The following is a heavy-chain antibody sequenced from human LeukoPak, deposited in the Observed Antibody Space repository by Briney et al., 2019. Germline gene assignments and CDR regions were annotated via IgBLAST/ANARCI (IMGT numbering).Heavy chain of an antibody. J-gene: IGHJ5*02. CDR2: IKQDGSAK. D-gene: IGHD2-15*01. V-gene: IGHV3-7*05. CDR1: GFTLLNYW. CDR3: ARNSGGRWDNWFDP. Sequence: GGSLRLSCAASGFTLLNYWMSWVRQAPGKGLEWVGNIKQDGSAKYYVDSVKGRFTISRDNAKDSLYLQMNSLRAEDTAVYYCARNSGGRWDNWFDPWGQGTLVTVSS.